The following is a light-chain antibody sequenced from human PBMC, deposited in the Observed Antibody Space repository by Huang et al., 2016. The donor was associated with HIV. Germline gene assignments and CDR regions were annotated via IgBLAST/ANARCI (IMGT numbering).Light chain of an antibody. V-gene: IGKV3-15*01. CDR1: QSVSSN. J-gene: IGKJ1*01. Sequence: EIVMTQSPGTLTVSPGERATLSCRASQSVSSNLAWYQQNPGQTPRLLIYGASTRATGIPARFSGSGSGTGFTLTISSLQSEDFGVYYCHQYTKWPSWTFGQGTKVEIK. CDR2: GAS. CDR3: HQYTKWPSWT.